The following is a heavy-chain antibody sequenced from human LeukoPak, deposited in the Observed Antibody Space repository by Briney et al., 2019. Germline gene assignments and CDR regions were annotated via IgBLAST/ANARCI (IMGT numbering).Heavy chain of an antibody. CDR2: IYYSGST. V-gene: IGHV4-59*08. J-gene: IGHJ4*02. Sequence: PSETLSLTCTVSGGSINSDYWGWIRQPPGKGLEWIGYIYYSGSTNYNPSLKSRVTISVDTSKNQFSLKLSSVTAADTAVYYCARQTGSYFSYFDHWGQGTLVTVSS. D-gene: IGHD1-26*01. CDR1: GGSINSDY. CDR3: ARQTGSYFSYFDH.